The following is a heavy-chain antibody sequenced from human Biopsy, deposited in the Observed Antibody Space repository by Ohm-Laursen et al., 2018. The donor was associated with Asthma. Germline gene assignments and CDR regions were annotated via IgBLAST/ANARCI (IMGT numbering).Heavy chain of an antibody. CDR2: IAWDGINS. J-gene: IGHJ6*02. V-gene: IGHV3-30*03. CDR3: ARAGESDLVGGLDV. CDR1: GFSFSNFA. D-gene: IGHD2-21*01. Sequence: SSLRLSCAASGFSFSNFAIHWVRQAPGKGLEWVAFIAWDGINSYYADSVKGRFTISRDNSRNTLYLQKNSLRADDTAVYYCARAGESDLVGGLDVWGQGTTVSVS.